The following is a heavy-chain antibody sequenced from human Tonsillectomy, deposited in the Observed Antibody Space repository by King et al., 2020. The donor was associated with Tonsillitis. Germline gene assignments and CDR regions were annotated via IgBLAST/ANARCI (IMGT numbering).Heavy chain of an antibody. D-gene: IGHD1-26*01. V-gene: IGHV4-61*01. CDR3: ARVGVVSGSYEVDY. CDR1: GGSVSSGSYY. Sequence: QLQESGPGLVKPSETLSLTCSVSGGSVSSGSYYWSCIRQPPGKGLEWIGYISKRGSTNYNPSLKSRVSMLVDTSKNEFSLKLTLVTAADTAVYYCARVGVVSGSYEVDYWGQGTLVTVSS. CDR2: ISKRGST. J-gene: IGHJ4*02.